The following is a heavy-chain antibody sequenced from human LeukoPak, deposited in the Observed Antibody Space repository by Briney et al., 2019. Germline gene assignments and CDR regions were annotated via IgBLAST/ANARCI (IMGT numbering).Heavy chain of an antibody. V-gene: IGHV4-59*08. CDR3: ARHDPGVEVRGVIPAY. Sequence: SSETLSLTCTVSGASISGYYWTWIRQPPGKGLEWIGYIYYSGSTNYNPSLKNRVTISVDTSKNQFSLKLSSVTAADTAVYYCARHDPGVEVRGVIPAYWGQGTLVTVSS. CDR2: IYYSGST. D-gene: IGHD3-10*01. J-gene: IGHJ4*02. CDR1: GASISGYY.